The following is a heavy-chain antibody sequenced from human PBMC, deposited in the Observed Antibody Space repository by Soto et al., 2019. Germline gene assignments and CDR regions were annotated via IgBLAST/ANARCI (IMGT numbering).Heavy chain of an antibody. J-gene: IGHJ6*02. Sequence: ASVKVSCKAPADTFTSYYIHWVRQAPGHGLEWMGWINPDSGGTNYAQNFQGRVTMTRDPSISTAYMELTGLRSDDTAVYYCARDQMTTVTTNDYYGMDVWGQGTTVTVSS. D-gene: IGHD4-17*01. CDR2: INPDSGGT. CDR1: ADTFTSYY. V-gene: IGHV1-2*02. CDR3: ARDQMTTVTTNDYYGMDV.